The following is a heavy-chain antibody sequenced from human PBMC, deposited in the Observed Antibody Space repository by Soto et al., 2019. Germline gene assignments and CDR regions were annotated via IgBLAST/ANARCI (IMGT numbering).Heavy chain of an antibody. D-gene: IGHD3-22*01. V-gene: IGHV1-69*01. CDR3: ARGHYYDSSGYYGYDYGMDV. CDR2: IIPIFGTA. J-gene: IGHJ6*02. Sequence: QVQLVQSGAEVKKPGSSVKVSCKASGGTFSSYAISWVRQAPGQGLEWMGGIIPIFGTANYARKFQGRVTITADESTSTAYMELSSLRSEDTAVYYCARGHYYDSSGYYGYDYGMDVWGQGTTVTVSS. CDR1: GGTFSSYA.